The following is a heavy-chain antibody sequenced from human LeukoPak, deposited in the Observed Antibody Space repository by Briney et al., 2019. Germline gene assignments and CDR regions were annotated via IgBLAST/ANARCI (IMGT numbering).Heavy chain of an antibody. CDR1: GGSISSYY. Sequence: SETLSLTCTVSGGSISSYYWSWIRQPPGKGLEWIGYIHYSGSTSYNPSLKSRATISVDTSKNQLSLTVNSVTAADTAVYYCTRGSTLADDYWGQGILVTVSP. CDR2: IHYSGST. D-gene: IGHD5/OR15-5a*01. J-gene: IGHJ4*02. CDR3: TRGSTLADDY. V-gene: IGHV4-59*01.